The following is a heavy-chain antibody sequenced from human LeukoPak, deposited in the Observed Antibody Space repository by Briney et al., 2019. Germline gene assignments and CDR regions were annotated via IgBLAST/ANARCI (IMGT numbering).Heavy chain of an antibody. D-gene: IGHD3-3*01. CDR1: GGSISSYF. CDR3: ARGSPYFWGALYTFRFDN. V-gene: IGHV4-59*01. J-gene: IGHJ4*02. Sequence: PSETLSLTCIVSGGSISSYFWSWIRQSPGKGLEWIGHIYYSGSTNYNPSLKTRGTISLDTSKNQFSLKLSSVTAADTAVYYCARGSPYFWGALYTFRFDNWGQGTLVTVSS. CDR2: IYYSGST.